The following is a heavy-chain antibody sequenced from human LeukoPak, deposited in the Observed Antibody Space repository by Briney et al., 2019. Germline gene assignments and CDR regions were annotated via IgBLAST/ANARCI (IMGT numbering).Heavy chain of an antibody. J-gene: IGHJ5*02. Sequence: GGSLRLSCAASGFTVSSDYMSWVRQAPGKGLEWVSGLFIAGNTNYVDSVKGRFTISRDNSKNTLYLQMNSLRAEDTAVYYCARYSTSYGWLDPWGQGTLVTVSS. V-gene: IGHV3-53*01. CDR3: ARYSTSYGWLDP. CDR2: LFIAGNT. CDR1: GFTVSSDY. D-gene: IGHD2/OR15-2a*01.